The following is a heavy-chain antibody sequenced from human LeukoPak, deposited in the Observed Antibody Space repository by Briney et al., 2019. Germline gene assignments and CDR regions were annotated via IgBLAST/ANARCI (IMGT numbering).Heavy chain of an antibody. CDR3: AGVAVAAPLAYNWFDP. CDR2: IYYSGST. Sequence: SETLSLTCTVSSDSISNSAYHWGWIRQPPGRGLEWIGSIYYSGSTNYNPSLKSRVTISVDTSKNQFSLKLSSVTAADTAVYYCAGVAVAAPLAYNWFDPWGQGTLVTVSS. J-gene: IGHJ5*02. V-gene: IGHV4-39*07. D-gene: IGHD6-19*01. CDR1: SDSISNSAYH.